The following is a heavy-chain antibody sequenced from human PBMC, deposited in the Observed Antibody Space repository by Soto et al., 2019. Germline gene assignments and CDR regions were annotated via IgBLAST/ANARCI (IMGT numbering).Heavy chain of an antibody. J-gene: IGHJ2*01. D-gene: IGHD4-17*01. CDR2: IHYSGST. CDR3: ARRYYGGNYWYFDL. CDR1: GGSISTYY. Sequence: QVQLQESGPGLVKPSETLSLTCTVSGGSISTYYWSWIRQPPGKGLEWIGYIHYSGSTNYNPSLKSRVTISVDTSKNQCSLKLSSVTAADTAVYYCARRYYGGNYWYFDLWGRGTLVTVSS. V-gene: IGHV4-59*08.